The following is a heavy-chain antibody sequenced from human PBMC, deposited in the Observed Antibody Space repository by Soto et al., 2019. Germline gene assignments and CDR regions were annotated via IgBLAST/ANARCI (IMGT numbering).Heavy chain of an antibody. Sequence: GQLVESGGGVAQPGRSLRLSCAASGFTFSSYAMHWVRQTPGQGLEWVAVIAYDESNKYYADSVKGRFTISRDNSNDTVYLQMNSLRTEATAAYFCARVLRIRGGRYYYGMDVWGQGTTVTVSS. CDR2: IAYDESNK. J-gene: IGHJ6*02. V-gene: IGHV3-30-3*01. CDR1: GFTFSSYA. CDR3: ARVLRIRGGRYYYGMDV. D-gene: IGHD3-10*01.